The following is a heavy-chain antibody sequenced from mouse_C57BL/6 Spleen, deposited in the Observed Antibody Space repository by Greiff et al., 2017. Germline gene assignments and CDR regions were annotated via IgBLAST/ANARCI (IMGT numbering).Heavy chain of an antibody. V-gene: IGHV5-16*01. CDR3: ARDLFGGAMDY. J-gene: IGHJ4*01. CDR1: GFTFSDYY. CDR2: INYDGSST. D-gene: IGHD1-1*01. Sequence: EVKLMESEGGLVQPGSSMKLSCTASGFTFSDYYMAWVRQVPEKGLEWVANINYDGSSTYYLDSLKSRFIISRDNAKNILYLQMSSLKSEDTATYYCARDLFGGAMDYWGQGTSVTVSS.